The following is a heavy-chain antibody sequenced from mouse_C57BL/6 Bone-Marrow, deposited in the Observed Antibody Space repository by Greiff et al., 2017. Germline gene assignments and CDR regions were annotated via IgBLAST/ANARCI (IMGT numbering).Heavy chain of an antibody. CDR3: ARSIDYDYAMDY. CDR2: INPNNGGT. CDR1: GYTFTDYY. J-gene: IGHJ4*01. Sequence: EVKLKQSGPELVKPGASVKISCKASGYTFTDYYMNWVKQSHGKSLEWIGDINPNNGGTSYNQKFKGKATLTVDKSSSTAYMELRSLTSEDSAVYYCARSIDYDYAMDYWGQGTSVTVSS. V-gene: IGHV1-26*01. D-gene: IGHD2-4*01.